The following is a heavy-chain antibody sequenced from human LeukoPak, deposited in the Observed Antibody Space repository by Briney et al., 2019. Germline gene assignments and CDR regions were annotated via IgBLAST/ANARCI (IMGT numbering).Heavy chain of an antibody. V-gene: IGHV3-30*04. CDR2: ISYDGSSK. D-gene: IGHD2-21*02. CDR1: GFTFSSYA. Sequence: SGGSLRLSCAASGFTFSSYAMHWVRQAPGKGLEWVAVISYDGSSKYYADSVKGRFTISRDSSKNTLYLQMNSLRAEDTAVYYCAREGCGGDCDSTYYFGYWGQGTLVTVSS. CDR3: AREGCGGDCDSTYYFGY. J-gene: IGHJ4*02.